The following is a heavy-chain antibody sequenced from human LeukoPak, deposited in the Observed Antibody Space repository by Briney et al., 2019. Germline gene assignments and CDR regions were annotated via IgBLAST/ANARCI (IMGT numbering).Heavy chain of an antibody. CDR3: ARGGYLYYYYYYGMDV. CDR2: ISAYNGNT. V-gene: IGHV1-18*01. CDR1: GYTFTSYG. J-gene: IGHJ6*02. D-gene: IGHD3-22*01. Sequence: GASVKVSCKAPGYTFTSYGISWVRQAPGQGLEWMGWISAYNGNTNYAQKLQGRVTMTTDTSTSTAYVELRSLRSDDTAVYYCARGGYLYYYYYYGMDVWGQGTTVTVSS.